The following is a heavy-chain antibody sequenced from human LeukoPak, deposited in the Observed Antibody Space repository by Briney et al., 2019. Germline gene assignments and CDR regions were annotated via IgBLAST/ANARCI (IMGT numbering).Heavy chain of an antibody. J-gene: IGHJ3*02. Sequence: SETLSLTCTVSGGSISGYYWSWIRQPPGKGLERIGYFYYTGSSNYNPSLKSRVTISVDTSKNQFSLNLSSVSAADTAVYYCANTIYSGSARGAFDIWGHGTLVTVSS. V-gene: IGHV4-59*08. CDR1: GGSISGYY. CDR3: ANTIYSGSARGAFDI. D-gene: IGHD1-26*01. CDR2: FYYTGSS.